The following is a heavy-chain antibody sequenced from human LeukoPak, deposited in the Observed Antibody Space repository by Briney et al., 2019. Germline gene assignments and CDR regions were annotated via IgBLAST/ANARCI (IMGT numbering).Heavy chain of an antibody. Sequence: GGSLRLSCVASGFTFSDYWMSWVRQAPGKGLEWLSYISGSGDDTNYADSVRGRFTISRDNAKNSLYLQMNSLRVEDTAVYYCARDPRTVRIWGQGTLVTVSS. CDR3: ARDPRTVRI. J-gene: IGHJ4*02. D-gene: IGHD1-1*01. CDR1: GFTFSDYW. V-gene: IGHV3-11*06. CDR2: ISGSGDDT.